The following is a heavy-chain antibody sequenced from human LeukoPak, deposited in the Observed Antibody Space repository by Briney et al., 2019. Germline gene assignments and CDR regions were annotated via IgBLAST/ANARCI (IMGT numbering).Heavy chain of an antibody. D-gene: IGHD5-18*01. CDR2: IRSKAYGGTT. CDR1: GFTLGDYA. CDR3: TRARGYSYGYADV. J-gene: IGHJ6*04. Sequence: GGSLRLSCTASGFTLGDYAMSWFRQAPGKGLEWVGFIRSKAYGGTTEYAASVKGRFTISRDDSKSIAYLQMNSLKTEDTAVYYCTRARGYSYGYADVWGKGTTVTVSS. V-gene: IGHV3-49*03.